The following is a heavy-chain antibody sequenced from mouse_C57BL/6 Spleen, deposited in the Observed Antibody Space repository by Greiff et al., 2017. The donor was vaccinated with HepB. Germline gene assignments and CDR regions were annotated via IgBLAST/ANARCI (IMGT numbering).Heavy chain of an antibody. CDR3: ARRELGFDY. V-gene: IGHV3-6*01. Sequence: EVKLQESGPGLVKPSQSLSLTCSVTGYSITSGYYWNWIRQFPGNKLEWMGYISYDGSNNYNPSLKNRISITRDTSKNQFFLKLNSVTTEDTATYYCARRELGFDYWGQGTTLTVSS. CDR1: GYSITSGYY. J-gene: IGHJ2*01. CDR2: ISYDGSN. D-gene: IGHD4-1*01.